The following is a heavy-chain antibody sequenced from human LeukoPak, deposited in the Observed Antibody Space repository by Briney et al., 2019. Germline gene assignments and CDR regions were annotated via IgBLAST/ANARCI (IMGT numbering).Heavy chain of an antibody. V-gene: IGHV3-21*04. Sequence: GGSLRLSCAASGFTFSSYSMNWVRQAPGKGLEWVSSISSSSNYIHYADSVKGRFTISRDNAKSSLFLQMNSLKTEDTAMYYCTVGVYWGQGTLVTVSS. D-gene: IGHD3-16*01. CDR3: TVGVY. CDR1: GFTFSSYS. CDR2: ISSSSNYI. J-gene: IGHJ4*02.